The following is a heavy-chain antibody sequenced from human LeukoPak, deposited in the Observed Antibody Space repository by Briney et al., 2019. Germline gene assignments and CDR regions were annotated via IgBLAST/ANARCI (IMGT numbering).Heavy chain of an antibody. D-gene: IGHD2-2*01. V-gene: IGHV4-59*12. J-gene: IGHJ5*02. CDR2: IYYSGST. CDR1: GGSISSYY. Sequence: SETLSLTCTVSGGSISSYYWSWIRQPPGKGLEWIGYIYYSGSTNYNPSLKSRVTISVDTSKSQFSLKLSSVTAADTAVYYCARAEGYCSSTSCYGYWFDPWGQGTLVTISS. CDR3: ARAEGYCSSTSCYGYWFDP.